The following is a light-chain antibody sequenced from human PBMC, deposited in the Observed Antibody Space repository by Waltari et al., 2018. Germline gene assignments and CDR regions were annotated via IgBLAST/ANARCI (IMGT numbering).Light chain of an antibody. Sequence: EIVMTQSPATLSVSPGERVPLSCRASQDIGTNLAWYQQKPGQAPRLLIYTASTRATGIPARFSGSGSGTDFTLTISGLQSEDFAVYYCEQYNNWPPCTFGQGTRLEI. V-gene: IGKV3D-15*01. CDR3: EQYNNWPPCT. CDR2: TAS. J-gene: IGKJ2*02. CDR1: QDIGTN.